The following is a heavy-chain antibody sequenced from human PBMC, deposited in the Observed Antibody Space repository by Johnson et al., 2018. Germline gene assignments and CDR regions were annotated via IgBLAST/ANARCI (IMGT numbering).Heavy chain of an antibody. J-gene: IGHJ6*02. D-gene: IGHD3-3*01. CDR2: LNSDGRST. Sequence: EVQLVETGGGLVQPGGSLRLSCAASGFTFSGYWMHWVRQAPGKGLVWVSRLNSDGRSTSYADSVKGRFTISRDNAKKTLYLQMNSLRAEDTAVYYCARDPYDFWRALMDVWGQGTTVTVSS. V-gene: IGHV3-74*01. CDR1: GFTFSGYW. CDR3: ARDPYDFWRALMDV.